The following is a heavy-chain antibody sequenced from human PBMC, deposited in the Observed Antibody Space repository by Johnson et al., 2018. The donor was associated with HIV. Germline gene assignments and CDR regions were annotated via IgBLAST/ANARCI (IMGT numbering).Heavy chain of an antibody. D-gene: IGHD6-13*01. CDR3: ARGDNAAAGDAFDI. V-gene: IGHV3-66*01. J-gene: IGHJ3*02. CDR2: IYSGGST. CDR1: EFTVTNYA. Sequence: VQLVESGGGAVQPGRSLRLYCAVSEFTVTNYAMHWVRLAPGKGLEWVSVIYSGGSTYYADSVKGRFTISRDNAKNTVYLQMNSLRAEDTAVYFCARGDNAAAGDAFDIWGQGTMVTVSS.